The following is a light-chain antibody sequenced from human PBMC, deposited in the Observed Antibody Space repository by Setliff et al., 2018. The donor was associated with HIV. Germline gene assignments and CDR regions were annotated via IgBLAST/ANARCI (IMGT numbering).Light chain of an antibody. V-gene: IGLV2-14*03. J-gene: IGLJ1*01. CDR3: GSYTSTTSYV. Sequence: QSALAQPASVSGSPGQSVTISCTGTSSDIGSYYYVSWYQQHPGKAPKLVIYDVSNRPSGVSDRFSGSRSGNTASLTISGLQAEDEADYYCGSYTSTTSYVFGSGTKVTVL. CDR1: SSDIGSYYY. CDR2: DVS.